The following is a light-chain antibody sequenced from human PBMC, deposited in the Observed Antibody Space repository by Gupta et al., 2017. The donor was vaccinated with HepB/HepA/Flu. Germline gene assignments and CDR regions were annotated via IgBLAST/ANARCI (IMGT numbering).Light chain of an antibody. CDR2: GAS. J-gene: IGKJ1*01. V-gene: IGKV3-15*01. Sequence: MVMTQSPATLSVSPGERATLSCRASQSVSSNLAWYQQKPGQAPRLLIYGASTRATGIPARFSGSGSETEFTLTINSLQSEDFALYYCQQYNNWPWTFGQGTKVEIK. CDR1: QSVSSN. CDR3: QQYNNWPWT.